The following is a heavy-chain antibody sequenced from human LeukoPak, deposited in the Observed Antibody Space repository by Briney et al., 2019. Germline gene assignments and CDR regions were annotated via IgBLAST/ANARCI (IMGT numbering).Heavy chain of an antibody. Sequence: GGSLKLSCAASGFTVSSNYMSWVRQAPGKGLEWVSVIYSGGSTYYADSVKGRFTISRDNSKNTLYLQMNSLRAEDTAVYYCAREGTNYYYQDMDVWGKGTTVTVSS. CDR1: GFTVSSNY. CDR2: IYSGGST. CDR3: AREGTNYYYQDMDV. V-gene: IGHV3-66*02. J-gene: IGHJ6*03. D-gene: IGHD1-1*01.